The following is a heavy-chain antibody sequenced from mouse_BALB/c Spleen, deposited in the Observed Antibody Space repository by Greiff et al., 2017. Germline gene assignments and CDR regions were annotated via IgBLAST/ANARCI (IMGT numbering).Heavy chain of an antibody. CDR3: ARDITTAFYYAMDY. CDR1: GFTFSSYA. V-gene: IGHV5-6-5*01. CDR2: ISSGGST. J-gene: IGHJ4*01. D-gene: IGHD1-2*01. Sequence: EVKLVESGGGLVKPGGSLKLSCAASGFTFSSYAMSWVRQTPEKRLEWVASISSGGSTYYPDSVKGRFTISRDNARNILYLQMSSLRSEDTAMYYCARDITTAFYYAMDYWGQGTSVTVSS.